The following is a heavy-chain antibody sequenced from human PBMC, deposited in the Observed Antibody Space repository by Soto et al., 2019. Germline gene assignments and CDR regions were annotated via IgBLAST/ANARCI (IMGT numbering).Heavy chain of an antibody. J-gene: IGHJ4*02. V-gene: IGHV1-46*03. D-gene: IGHD3-10*01. CDR3: SRVDPGETSPFDH. CDR2: INSFDGSR. CDR1: GYIFTSYY. Sequence: QVQLVQSGAEVKKPGASVKVSCKASGYIFTSYYIHWVRQAPGQGLEWMGWINSFDGSRMFAQSFQGRVTMTRDTSTSTDYMEVRSLRSEDTAVYYCSRVDPGETSPFDHWGQGTLVTVSS.